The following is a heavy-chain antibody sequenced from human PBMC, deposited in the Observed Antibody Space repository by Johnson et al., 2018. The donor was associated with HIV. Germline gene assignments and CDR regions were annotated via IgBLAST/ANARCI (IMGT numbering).Heavy chain of an antibody. CDR2: IGTAGDT. D-gene: IGHD3-22*01. Sequence: VQLVESGGGSVKSGGSLRVSCAASGFTFSSYDMHWVRQATGKGLEWVSAIGTAGDTYYPGSVKGRFTISRENAKNSLYLQMNSLRAGDTAVYYCARGRDSSGFNDAFDIWGQGTMVTVSS. J-gene: IGHJ3*02. V-gene: IGHV3-13*01. CDR1: GFTFSSYD. CDR3: ARGRDSSGFNDAFDI.